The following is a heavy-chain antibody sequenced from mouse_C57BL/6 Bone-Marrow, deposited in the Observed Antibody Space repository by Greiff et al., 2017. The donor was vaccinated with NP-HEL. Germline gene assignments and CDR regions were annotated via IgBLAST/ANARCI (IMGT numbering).Heavy chain of an antibody. Sequence: QVQLKESGAELARPGASVKLSCKASGYTFTSYGISWVKQRTGQGLEWIGEIYPRSGNTYYNEKFKGTATLTADKSSSTAYMELRSLTSEDSAVYFCASYGNYGYFDVWGTGTTVTVSS. V-gene: IGHV1-81*01. CDR3: ASYGNYGYFDV. CDR1: GYTFTSYG. CDR2: IYPRSGNT. J-gene: IGHJ1*03. D-gene: IGHD2-1*01.